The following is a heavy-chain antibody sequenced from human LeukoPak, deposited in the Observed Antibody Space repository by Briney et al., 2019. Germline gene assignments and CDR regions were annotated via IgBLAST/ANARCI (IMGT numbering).Heavy chain of an antibody. CDR1: GFTFRSYW. CDR3: ASPFGESAQFDY. J-gene: IGHJ4*02. Sequence: PGGSLRLSCAASGFTFRSYWMHWVRQAPGKGLEWVAVISYDGSNKYYADSVKGRFTISRDNSKNTLYLQMNSLRAEDTAVYYCASPFGESAQFDYWGQGTLVTVSS. CDR2: ISYDGSNK. D-gene: IGHD3-10*01. V-gene: IGHV3-30-3*01.